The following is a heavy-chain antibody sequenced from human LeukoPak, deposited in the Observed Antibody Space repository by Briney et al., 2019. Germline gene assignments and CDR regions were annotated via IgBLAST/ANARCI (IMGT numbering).Heavy chain of an antibody. D-gene: IGHD3-10*01. Sequence: GGSLRLSCAASGFTFSYYAMSWVREAPGEGVEWVSGITGTDGSTYSADSVKGRFTISRDNSKSALYLQMNSLRAEDTALYYCAKAFNYGSGYNYKTFDSWGQGTLVTVSS. V-gene: IGHV3-23*01. CDR2: ITGTDGST. CDR1: GFTFSYYA. CDR3: AKAFNYGSGYNYKTFDS. J-gene: IGHJ4*02.